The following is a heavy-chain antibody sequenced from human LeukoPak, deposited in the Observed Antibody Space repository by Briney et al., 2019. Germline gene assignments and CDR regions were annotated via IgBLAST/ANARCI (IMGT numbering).Heavy chain of an antibody. CDR3: ASPSVRGYCFF. D-gene: IGHD5-18*01. Sequence: GGSLRLSCAASGFTFSSYGMHWVRQAPGKGLGWVAFIRYDGSNTYYADSVKGRFTISRDNSKNTLYLQMNRVRADYTAVSLWASPSVRGYCFFWCERTPVTVSS. CDR2: IRYDGSNT. V-gene: IGHV3-30*02. J-gene: IGHJ4*02. CDR1: GFTFSSYG.